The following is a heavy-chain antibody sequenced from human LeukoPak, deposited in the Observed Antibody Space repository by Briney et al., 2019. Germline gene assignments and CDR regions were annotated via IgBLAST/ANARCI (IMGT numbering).Heavy chain of an antibody. Sequence: ASVTVSFKASGYTFTSYGISWVRQAPGQGLEWMGWISAYNGNTNYAQKLQGRVTMTTDTSTSTAYMELRSLRSDDTAVYYCARDHAMDTAMVYYYYGMDVWGQGTTVTVSS. CDR2: ISAYNGNT. CDR1: GYTFTSYG. CDR3: ARDHAMDTAMVYYYYGMDV. J-gene: IGHJ6*02. V-gene: IGHV1-18*01. D-gene: IGHD5-18*01.